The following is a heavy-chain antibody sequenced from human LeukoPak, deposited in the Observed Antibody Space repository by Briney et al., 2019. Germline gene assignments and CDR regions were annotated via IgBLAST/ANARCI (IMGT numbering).Heavy chain of an antibody. J-gene: IGHJ4*02. V-gene: IGHV4-59*08. CDR1: GGSISSYY. Sequence: PSETLSLTCTVSGGSISSYYWSWIRQPPGKGLEWIGYIYYSGSTNYNPSPKSRVTISVDTSKNQFSLKLSSVTAADTAVYYCASLAYCGGDCYDDYWGQGTLVTVSS. D-gene: IGHD2-21*02. CDR3: ASLAYCGGDCYDDY. CDR2: IYYSGST.